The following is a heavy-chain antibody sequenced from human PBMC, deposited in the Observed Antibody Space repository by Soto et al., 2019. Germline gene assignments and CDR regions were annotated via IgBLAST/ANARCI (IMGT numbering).Heavy chain of an antibody. Sequence: GGSLRLSCAASGFTFSSYWMSWVRQAPGKGLEWVANIKQDGSEKYYVDSVKGRFTISRDNAKNSLYLQMNSLRAEDTAVYYCARGGPTPSIAFDIWGQGTMVTV. CDR1: GFTFSSYW. CDR3: ARGGPTPSIAFDI. J-gene: IGHJ3*02. CDR2: IKQDGSEK. V-gene: IGHV3-7*01. D-gene: IGHD6-6*01.